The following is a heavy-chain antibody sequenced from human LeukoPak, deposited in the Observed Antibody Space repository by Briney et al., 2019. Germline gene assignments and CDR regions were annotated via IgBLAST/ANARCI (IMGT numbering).Heavy chain of an antibody. Sequence: ASVKVSCKASGYTFTSYAMNWVRQAPGQGLEWMGWINPNSGGTNYAQKLQGRVTMTTDTSTSTAYMELRSLRSDDTAVYYCARDSRFGGVIVLGDIDYWGQGTLVTVSS. V-gene: IGHV1-18*01. D-gene: IGHD3-16*02. CDR1: GYTFTSYA. CDR2: INPNSGGT. J-gene: IGHJ4*02. CDR3: ARDSRFGGVIVLGDIDY.